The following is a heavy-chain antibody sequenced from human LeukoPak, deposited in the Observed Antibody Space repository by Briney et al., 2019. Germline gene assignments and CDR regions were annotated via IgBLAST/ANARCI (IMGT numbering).Heavy chain of an antibody. CDR3: ARDRGESRWSGNYYPIDY. J-gene: IGHJ4*02. V-gene: IGHV3-33*01. Sequence: PGRSLRLSCAASGFTFSSYGMHWVRQAPGKRLEWVAVIWYDGSNKYYADSVKGRFTISRDNSKNMLYLQMNSLRAEDTAVYYCARDRGESRWSGNYYPIDYWGQGTLVTVSS. CDR1: GFTFSSYG. CDR2: IWYDGSNK. D-gene: IGHD3-22*01.